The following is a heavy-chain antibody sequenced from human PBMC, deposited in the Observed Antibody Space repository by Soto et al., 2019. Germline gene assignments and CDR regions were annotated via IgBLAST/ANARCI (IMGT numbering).Heavy chain of an antibody. CDR1: GFSLSTSGVG. J-gene: IGHJ5*02. Sequence: SGPTLVNPTQTLTLTCTFSGFSLSTSGVGVGWIRQPPGKALEWLALIYWDDDKRYSPSLKSRLTITKDTSKNQVVLTMTNTDPVDTATYYCAHRQSALEWLLENWFDPWGQGTLVSVSS. CDR2: IYWDDDK. CDR3: AHRQSALEWLLENWFDP. V-gene: IGHV2-5*02. D-gene: IGHD3-3*01.